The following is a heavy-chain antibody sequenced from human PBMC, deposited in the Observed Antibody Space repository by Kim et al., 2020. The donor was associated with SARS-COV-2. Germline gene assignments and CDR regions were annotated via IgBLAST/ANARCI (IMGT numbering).Heavy chain of an antibody. D-gene: IGHD3-22*01. V-gene: IGHV3-11*01. J-gene: IGHJ4*02. CDR3: ARGGPRAYYYDSSGYRLDY. Sequence: KGRFTISRDNAKTSLYLQMNSLGAEDTAVYYCARGGPRAYYYDSSGYRLDYWGQGTLVTVSS.